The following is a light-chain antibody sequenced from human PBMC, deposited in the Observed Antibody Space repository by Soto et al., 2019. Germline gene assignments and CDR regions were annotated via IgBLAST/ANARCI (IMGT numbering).Light chain of an antibody. CDR3: QQRRNWPPYY. CDR1: QSVSSY. V-gene: IGKV3-11*01. CDR2: DAS. Sequence: EIVLTQSPATLSLSPGERATLSCRASQSVSSYLAWYQQKPGQAPRLLIYDASNRATGIPARFSGSGSGTDFPLPLVRLEPGDFAVFYSQQRRNWPPYYFGQGTKWEIK. J-gene: IGKJ2*01.